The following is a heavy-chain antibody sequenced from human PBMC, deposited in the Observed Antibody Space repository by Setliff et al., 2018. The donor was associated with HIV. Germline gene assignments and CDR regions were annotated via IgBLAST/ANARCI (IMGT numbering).Heavy chain of an antibody. CDR3: ARSRGDIVMMVAAHWYFDL. CDR2: IYYSGST. Sequence: SETLSLTCSVSGGSIRSSGYYWGWIRQPPGKGLEWIGSIYYSGSTYYNPSLKSRVTISVDTSKSQFSLKLSSVTAADTAVYYCARSRGDIVMMVAAHWYFDLWGRGTLVTVSS. V-gene: IGHV4-39*07. CDR1: GGSIRSSGYY. D-gene: IGHD2-15*01. J-gene: IGHJ2*01.